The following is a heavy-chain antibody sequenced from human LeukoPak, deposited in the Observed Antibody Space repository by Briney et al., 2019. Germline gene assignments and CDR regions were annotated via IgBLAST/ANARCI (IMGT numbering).Heavy chain of an antibody. CDR3: ASLLKYYYDSSGYYDY. D-gene: IGHD3-22*01. V-gene: IGHV1-2*02. CDR2: INPNSGVT. CDR1: GYTFTGYY. J-gene: IGHJ4*02. Sequence: ASVKVSCKASGYTFTGYYMHWVRQAPGQGLEWMGWINPNSGVTNYAQKFQGRVTMTRDTSISTAYMELSRLRSDDTAVYYCASLLKYYYDSSGYYDYWGQGTLVTVSS.